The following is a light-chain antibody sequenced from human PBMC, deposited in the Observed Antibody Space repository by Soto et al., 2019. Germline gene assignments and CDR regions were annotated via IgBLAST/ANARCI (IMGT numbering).Light chain of an antibody. CDR3: QHTFCTPCT. V-gene: IGKV1-39*01. J-gene: IGKJ1*01. CDR1: QSISNF. Sequence: DIQMTQSPSSLSASVGDRVTITCRASQSISNFLNWYQKTPGKAPKLLIHAASSLQSGVPSRFSGSGSGTDFTLPISSLQPEDFAAYYCQHTFCTPCTFGQGTNVEIK. CDR2: AAS.